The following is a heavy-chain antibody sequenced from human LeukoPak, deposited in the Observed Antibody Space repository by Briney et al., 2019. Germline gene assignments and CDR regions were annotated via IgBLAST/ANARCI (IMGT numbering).Heavy chain of an antibody. CDR3: ARELSGWTLPRGAFDI. CDR1: GYTFTSYA. CDR2: INTNTGNP. D-gene: IGHD6-19*01. J-gene: IGHJ3*02. V-gene: IGHV7-4-1*02. Sequence: ASVKVSCKASGYTFTSYAMNWVRQAPGQGLEWMGWINTNTGNPTYAQGFTGRFVFSLDTSVSTAYLQISSLKAEDTAVYYCARELSGWTLPRGAFDIWGQGTMVTVSS.